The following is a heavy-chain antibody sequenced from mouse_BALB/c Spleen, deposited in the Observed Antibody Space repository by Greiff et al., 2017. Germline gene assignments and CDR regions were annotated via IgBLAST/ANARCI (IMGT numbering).Heavy chain of an antibody. CDR3: ARHEDRSGYDGFAY. D-gene: IGHD3-1*01. CDR2: FYPGSGSI. V-gene: IGHV1-62-2*01. J-gene: IGHJ3*01. Sequence: VQLQQSGAGLVKPGASVKLSCKASGYTFTEYIIHWVKQRSGQGLEWIGWFYPGSGSIKYNEKFKDKATLTADKSSSTDYMELSRLTSEDSAVYFCARHEDRSGYDGFAYWGQGTLVTVAA. CDR1: GYTFTEYI.